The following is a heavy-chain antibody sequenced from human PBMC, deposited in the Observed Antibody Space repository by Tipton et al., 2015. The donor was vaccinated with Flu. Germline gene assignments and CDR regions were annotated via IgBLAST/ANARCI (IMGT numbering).Heavy chain of an antibody. J-gene: IGHJ4*02. V-gene: IGHV4-38-2*02. D-gene: IGHD5-18*01. CDR1: GYSISSGYY. CDR2: IYHSGST. Sequence: TLSLTCAVSGYSISSGYYWGWIRQPPGKGLEWIGSIYHSGSTYYNPSLKSRVTISVDTSKNQFSLKLSSVTAADTAVYYCARDGQLWLQRDYWAQGTLVTVSS. CDR3: ARDGQLWLQRDY.